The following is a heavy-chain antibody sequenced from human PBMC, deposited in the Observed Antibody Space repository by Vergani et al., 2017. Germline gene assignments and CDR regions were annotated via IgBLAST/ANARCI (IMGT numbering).Heavy chain of an antibody. CDR3: ARDHLFLDIVVVPASYGMDV. CDR2: IYYSGST. J-gene: IGHJ6*02. Sequence: QLQLQESGPGLVKPSETLSLTCTVSGGSISSSSYYWGWIRQPPGKGLEWIGSIYYSGSTYYNPSLKSRVTISVDTSKNQFSLKLSSVTAADTAVYYCARDHLFLDIVVVPASYGMDVWGQGTTVTVSS. CDR1: GGSISSSSYY. V-gene: IGHV4-39*02. D-gene: IGHD2-2*01.